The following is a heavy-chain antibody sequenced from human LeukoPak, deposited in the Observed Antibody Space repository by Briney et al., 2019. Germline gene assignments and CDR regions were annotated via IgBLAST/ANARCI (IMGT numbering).Heavy chain of an antibody. CDR1: GYTXTGYY. Sequence: ASVKVSCKASGYTXTGYYMHWVRQAPGQGLEWMGWINPNSGGTNYAQKFQGRVTMTRDTSISTAYMELSRLRSDDTAVYYCARDLAVADNRDYWGQGTLVTVSS. CDR2: INPNSGGT. D-gene: IGHD6-19*01. V-gene: IGHV1-2*02. J-gene: IGHJ4*02. CDR3: ARDLAVADNRDY.